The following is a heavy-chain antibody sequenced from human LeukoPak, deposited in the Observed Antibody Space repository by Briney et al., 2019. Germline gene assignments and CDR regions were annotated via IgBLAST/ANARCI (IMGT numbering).Heavy chain of an antibody. V-gene: IGHV3-53*01. D-gene: IGHD6-13*01. CDR1: GFTVSSTY. J-gene: IGHJ4*02. CDR3: ARGTIAAAVIGY. CDR2: IYSGGST. Sequence: PGGPLRLSCAASGFTVSSTYMSWVRQAPGKGLVWGSVIYSGGSTYYADSVKGRSTISRDNSKNTLYLQMNSLRAEDTAVYYCARGTIAAAVIGYWGQGTLVTVSS.